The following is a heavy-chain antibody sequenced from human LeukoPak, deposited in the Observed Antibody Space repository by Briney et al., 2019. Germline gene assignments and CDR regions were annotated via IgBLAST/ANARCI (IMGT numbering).Heavy chain of an antibody. CDR2: IYLGDSDT. CDR1: GYSFTKYW. J-gene: IGHJ4*02. CDR3: ARHVKDTSGFYYPYFDF. Sequence: GESLQISCKGSGYSFTKYWIGWVRQMPGKGLEWMGIIYLGDSDTRYSPSFQGQVTISADKSVSTAYLQWSSLKASDTAMYYCARHVKDTSGFYYPYFDFWGQGTLVTVSS. D-gene: IGHD3-22*01. V-gene: IGHV5-51*01.